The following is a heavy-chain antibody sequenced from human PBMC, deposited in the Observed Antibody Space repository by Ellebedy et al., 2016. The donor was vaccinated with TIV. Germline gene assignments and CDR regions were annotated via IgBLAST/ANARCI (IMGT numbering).Heavy chain of an antibody. V-gene: IGHV4-61*03. D-gene: IGHD3-10*01. CDR2: IYSSGST. Sequence: SETLSLXXTVSGDSVSRRSYYWSWIRQSPGKGLEWIGYIYSSGSTKYNPSLKSRLTISADTSKKHFSLKLNSATAADTAVYYCTYGINSDAFDIWGHGTLVTVSP. CDR1: GDSVSRRSYY. J-gene: IGHJ3*02. CDR3: TYGINSDAFDI.